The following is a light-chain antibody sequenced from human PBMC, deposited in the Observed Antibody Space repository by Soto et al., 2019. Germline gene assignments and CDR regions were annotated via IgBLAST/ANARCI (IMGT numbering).Light chain of an antibody. CDR3: QQLNSYPLT. Sequence: DIQMTQSPSSVSASVGDTVTLTSRASQDISTWVAWYQQKPGKAPKLLISAASTLESGVPGRFSVIGSGTDFTLTISRLQPEDFATYYCQQLNSYPLTFGGGTKVDI. V-gene: IGKV1-12*01. CDR1: QDISTW. J-gene: IGKJ4*01. CDR2: AAS.